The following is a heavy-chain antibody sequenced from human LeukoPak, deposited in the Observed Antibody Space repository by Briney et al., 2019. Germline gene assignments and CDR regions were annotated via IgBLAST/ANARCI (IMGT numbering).Heavy chain of an antibody. J-gene: IGHJ4*02. V-gene: IGHV4-34*01. CDR3: ATGRCTNGICYFFDY. D-gene: IGHD2-8*01. CDR2: INHSGST. CDR1: GGSFSGYY. Sequence: SETLSLTCAVYGGSFSGYYWSWIRQPPGKGLEWIGEINHSGSTNYNPSLKSRVTISVDTSKNQFSLKLSSVTAADTAVYYCATGRCTNGICYFFDYWGQGTLVTVSS.